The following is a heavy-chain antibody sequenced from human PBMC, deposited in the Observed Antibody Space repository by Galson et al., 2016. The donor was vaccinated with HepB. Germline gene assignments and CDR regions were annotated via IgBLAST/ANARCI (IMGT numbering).Heavy chain of an antibody. V-gene: IGHV3-21*01. D-gene: IGHD5-24*01. J-gene: IGHJ3*02. CDR3: ARGQLGAFDM. Sequence: SLRLSCAASGFTFTSYSLNWVRQAPGKGLDWVASISSSSNYIYHADSVKGRFTISRDNAKNSLYLQMNSLRAEDTALDYCARGQLGAFDMGGQGTMVTVSS. CDR1: GFTFTSYS. CDR2: ISSSSNYI.